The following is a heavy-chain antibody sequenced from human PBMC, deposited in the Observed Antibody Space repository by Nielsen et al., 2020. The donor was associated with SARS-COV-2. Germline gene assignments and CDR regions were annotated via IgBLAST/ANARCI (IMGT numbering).Heavy chain of an antibody. Sequence: GESLKISCAASGFTFSDYYMSWIRQAPGKGLEWVSYISSSSSYTNYADSVKGRFTISRDNAKNSLYLQMNSLRAEDTAVYYCARSRFLEWLWDYWGQGTLVTISS. CDR1: GFTFSDYY. CDR2: ISSSSSYT. V-gene: IGHV3-11*03. CDR3: ARSRFLEWLWDY. J-gene: IGHJ4*02. D-gene: IGHD3-3*01.